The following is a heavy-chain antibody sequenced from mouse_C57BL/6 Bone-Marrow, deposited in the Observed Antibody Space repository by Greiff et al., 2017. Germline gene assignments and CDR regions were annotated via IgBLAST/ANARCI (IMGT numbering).Heavy chain of an antibody. Sequence: VQLQQSGTVLARPGASVKMSCKTSGYTFTSYWMHWVKQRPGQGLEWIGAIYPGNSDTSYNQKFKGKAKLTAVTSASTAYMELSSLTNEESAVYYCTRGGYYYGSLLYFDVWGTGTTVTVSS. CDR1: GYTFTSYW. CDR2: IYPGNSDT. D-gene: IGHD1-1*01. CDR3: TRGGYYYGSLLYFDV. V-gene: IGHV1-5*01. J-gene: IGHJ1*03.